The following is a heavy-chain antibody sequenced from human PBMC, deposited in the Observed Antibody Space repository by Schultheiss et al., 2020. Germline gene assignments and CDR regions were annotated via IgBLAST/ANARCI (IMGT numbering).Heavy chain of an antibody. J-gene: IGHJ5*02. CDR3: ARAGNWFDP. CDR1: GGSFSGYY. CDR2: IYYSGST. V-gene: IGHV4-34*01. Sequence: SETLSLTCTVYGGSFSGYYWSWIRQPPGKGLEWIGSIYYSGSTYYNPSLKSRVTISVDTSKKQFSLKLSSVTAADTAVYYCARAGNWFDPWGQGTLVTVSS.